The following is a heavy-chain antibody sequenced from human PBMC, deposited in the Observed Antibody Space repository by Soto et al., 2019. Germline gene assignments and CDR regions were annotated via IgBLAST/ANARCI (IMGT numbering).Heavy chain of an antibody. CDR1: GGSISSYY. CDR3: ARDVLNGTTRRVRAFDI. V-gene: IGHV4-59*01. CDR2: IYYSGST. J-gene: IGHJ3*02. Sequence: QVQLQESGPGLVKPSETLSLTCTVYGGSISSYYWSWIRQPPGKGLEWIGYIYYSGSTNYNPSLTRRVTISVDTSKNQFYLKLSSVTAADTAVYYCARDVLNGTTRRVRAFDIWGQGTMVTVSS. D-gene: IGHD1-20*01.